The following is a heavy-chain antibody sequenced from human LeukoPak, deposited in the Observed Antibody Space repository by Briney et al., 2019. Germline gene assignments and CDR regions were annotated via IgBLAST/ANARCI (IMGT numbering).Heavy chain of an antibody. CDR1: GDTFSSYV. V-gene: IGHV1-69*05. D-gene: IGHD3-22*01. CDR3: ARDAKYYYDSSGYYIAY. Sequence: ASVKVSCKASGDTFSSYVISWVRQAPGQGLEWMGGIIPIFARTNYAQKFQGRVTITTDESTSTAYMELSSLRSEDTAIYYCARDAKYYYDSSGYYIAYWGQGTLVTVSS. J-gene: IGHJ4*02. CDR2: IIPIFART.